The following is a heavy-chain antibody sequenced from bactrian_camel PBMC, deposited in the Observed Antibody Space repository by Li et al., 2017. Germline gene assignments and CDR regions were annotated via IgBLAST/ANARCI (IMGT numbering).Heavy chain of an antibody. J-gene: IGHJ4*01. CDR1: EITYSRMC. D-gene: IGHD6*01. Sequence: HVQLVESGGGSVQAGGSLRLSCSAPEITYSRMCMAWYRQRPGREREGVASIYVGGSGTNYTDSVKGRFTISRDNAKNTVYLQMNSLKPDDTAMYYCATGPSRYGGSCLLSPPLYSGWGQGTQGTV. V-gene: IGHV3S53*01. CDR3: ATGPSRYGGSCLLSPPLYSG. CDR2: IYVGGSGT.